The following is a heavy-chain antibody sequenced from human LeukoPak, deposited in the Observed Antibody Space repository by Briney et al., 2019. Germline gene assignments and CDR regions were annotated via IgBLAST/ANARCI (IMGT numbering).Heavy chain of an antibody. D-gene: IGHD4-17*01. CDR1: GFTFSSYA. CDR2: ISYDGSNK. Sequence: GGSLRLSCAASGFTFSSYAMHWVRQAPGKGLEWVAVISYDGSNKYYADSVKGRFTISRDNSKNTLYLQMNSLRSEDTAVYYCARVSPLPKIYGDYEYYFDYWGQGTLVTVSS. V-gene: IGHV3-30-3*01. CDR3: ARVSPLPKIYGDYEYYFDY. J-gene: IGHJ4*02.